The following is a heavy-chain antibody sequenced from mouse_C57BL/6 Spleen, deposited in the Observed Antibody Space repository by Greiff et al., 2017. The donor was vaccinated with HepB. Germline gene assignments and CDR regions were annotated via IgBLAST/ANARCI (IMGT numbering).Heavy chain of an antibody. J-gene: IGHJ2*01. CDR3: ARDIPQIYYGNYGVYFDY. CDR1: GFTFTDYY. Sequence: EVQGVESGGGLVQPGGSLSLSCAASGFTFTDYYMSWVRQPPGKALEWLGFIRNKANGYTTEYSASVKGRFTISRDNSQSILYLQMNALRAEDSATYYCARDIPQIYYGNYGVYFDYWGQGTTLTVSS. V-gene: IGHV7-3*01. D-gene: IGHD2-1*01. CDR2: IRNKANGYTT.